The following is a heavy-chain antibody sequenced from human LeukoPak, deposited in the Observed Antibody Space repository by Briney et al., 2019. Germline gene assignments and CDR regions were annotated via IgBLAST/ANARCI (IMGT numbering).Heavy chain of an antibody. D-gene: IGHD2-15*01. Sequence: SETLSLTCTVSGGSVSSGSYYWSWIRQPPGKGLEWIVDIYYSGSTNYNTSLKSRVTISVDTSKTQFSLKLSSVTAADTAVYYCARGYCSGGSCYLGPWEFDYWGQGTLVTVSS. CDR3: ARGYCSGGSCYLGPWEFDY. J-gene: IGHJ4*02. CDR2: IYYSGST. V-gene: IGHV4-61*01. CDR1: GGSVSSGSYY.